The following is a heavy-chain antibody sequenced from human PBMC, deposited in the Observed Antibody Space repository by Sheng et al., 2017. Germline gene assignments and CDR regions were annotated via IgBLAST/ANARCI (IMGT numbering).Heavy chain of an antibody. D-gene: IGHD3-3*01. CDR1: GYSISSGYY. CDR2: IYHSGST. V-gene: IGHV4-38-2*02. Sequence: QVQLQESGPGLVKPSETLSLTCAVSGYSISSGYYWGWIRQPPGKGLEWIGSIYHSGSTYYNPSLKSRVTISVDTSKNQFSLKLSSVTAADTAVYYCARESRYYDFWSGYTNWFDPWGQGTLVTVSS. CDR3: ARESRYYDFWSGYTNWFDP. J-gene: IGHJ5*02.